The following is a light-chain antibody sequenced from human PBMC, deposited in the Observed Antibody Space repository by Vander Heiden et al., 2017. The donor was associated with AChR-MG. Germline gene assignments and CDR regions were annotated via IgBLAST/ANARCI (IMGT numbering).Light chain of an antibody. J-gene: IGLJ2*01. CDR1: AVPNQY. CDR3: QSADNTGLVV. Sequence: SYELLQPPSLSVSPGQTARNTCYDDAVPNQYGCWYQQKPAQAPVLVIYKDDERPSRIPERFSGSSSGTTVTLTISGVQAEDEADYYCQSADNTGLVVFGGVTKLAVL. CDR2: KDD. V-gene: IGLV3-25*03.